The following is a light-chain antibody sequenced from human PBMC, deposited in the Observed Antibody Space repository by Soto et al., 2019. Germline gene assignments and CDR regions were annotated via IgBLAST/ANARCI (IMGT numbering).Light chain of an antibody. CDR2: EGS. Sequence: QSVLTQPASVSGSPGQSITISCTGTSSDVGSYNLVSWYQQHPGKAPKLMIYEGSKRPSGVSNRCSGSKSGNTDSLTISGLQAEAEADYYCCSYAGSHVVFGGGTKLTVL. V-gene: IGLV2-23*01. CDR3: CSYAGSHVV. J-gene: IGLJ2*01. CDR1: SSDVGSYNL.